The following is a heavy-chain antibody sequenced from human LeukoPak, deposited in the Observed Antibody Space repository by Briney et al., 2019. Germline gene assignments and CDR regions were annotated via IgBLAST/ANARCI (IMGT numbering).Heavy chain of an antibody. CDR3: AKDAGNAPAGSGLGFDL. D-gene: IGHD6-13*01. Sequence: QPGGSLRLSCVGSGFTFSSHAMSWVRQAPGKGPQWVSAISSSGGSTYYADSVKGRFTISRDNSKNTLYVQMNSLRAEDTALYYCAKDAGNAPAGSGLGFDLWGRGTLVTVSS. J-gene: IGHJ2*01. CDR2: ISSSGGST. V-gene: IGHV3-23*01. CDR1: GFTFSSHA.